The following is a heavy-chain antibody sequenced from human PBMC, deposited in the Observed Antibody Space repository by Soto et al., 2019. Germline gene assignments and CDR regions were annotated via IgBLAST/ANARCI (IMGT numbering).Heavy chain of an antibody. J-gene: IGHJ4*02. CDR1: GFKFGSYA. Sequence: GGSLRLSCRASGFKFGSYAMRCVLQAPGKGLEWVSAISGSGGSTYYADSVKGRFTISRDNSKNTLYLQMNSLRAEDTAVYYCAKDLAVSIFDYWGQGTLVTVSS. CDR3: AKDLAVSIFDY. D-gene: IGHD2-8*01. V-gene: IGHV3-23*01. CDR2: ISGSGGST.